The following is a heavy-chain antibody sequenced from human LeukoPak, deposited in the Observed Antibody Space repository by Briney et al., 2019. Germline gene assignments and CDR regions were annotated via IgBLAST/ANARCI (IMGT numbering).Heavy chain of an antibody. Sequence: PGGSLRLSCSASGFTLSSYAMSWVRQPPGKGLEWISAISGSGGSTYYADSVKGRFTISRDNSKNTLYLQMNSLRAEDTAVYYCTKVGVLGYWGQGTLVTVSS. CDR3: TKVGVLGY. V-gene: IGHV3-23*01. CDR2: ISGSGGST. J-gene: IGHJ4*02. D-gene: IGHD3-10*01. CDR1: GFTLSSYA.